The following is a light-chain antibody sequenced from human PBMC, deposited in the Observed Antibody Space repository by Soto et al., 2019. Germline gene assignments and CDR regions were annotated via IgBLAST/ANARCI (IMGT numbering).Light chain of an antibody. CDR3: LLSYSGDWPV. J-gene: IGLJ2*01. Sequence: QAVVTQEPSLTVSPGGQVTLPCGSTPGAVTATRYPYWFQQKPGQAPTTLIYDTSLRHSWTPARFSGSLLGGKAALTLSGAQPEDEAEYFCLLSYSGDWPVFGGGTKLTVL. V-gene: IGLV7-46*01. CDR2: DTS. CDR1: PGAVTATRY.